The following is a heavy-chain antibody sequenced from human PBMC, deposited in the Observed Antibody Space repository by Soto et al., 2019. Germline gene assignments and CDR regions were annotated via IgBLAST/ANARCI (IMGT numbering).Heavy chain of an antibody. CDR3: ARESSSSCHDY. D-gene: IGHD6-13*01. J-gene: IGHJ4*02. Sequence: ASVKVSCKASGYTFTRYYMHWVRQAPGQGLEWMGIINPSGGSTNYAQKLQGRVTMTTDTSTSTAYMELRSLRSDDTAVYYCARESSSSCHDYWGQGTLVTVSS. CDR1: GYTFTRYY. V-gene: IGHV1-46*01. CDR2: INPSGGST.